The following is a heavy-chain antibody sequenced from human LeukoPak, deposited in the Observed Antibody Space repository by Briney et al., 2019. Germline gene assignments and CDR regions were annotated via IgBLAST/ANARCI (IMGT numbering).Heavy chain of an antibody. CDR1: GFTFSSYA. V-gene: IGHV3-64*01. Sequence: GGSLRLSCAASGFTFSSYAMHWVRQAPGKGLEYVSAISSNGGSTYYANSVKGRFTISRDNSKNTLYLQMGSLRAEDMAVYYCAREGSRDFWSGYYYYYYGMDVWGQGTTVTVSS. J-gene: IGHJ6*02. CDR3: AREGSRDFWSGYYYYYYGMDV. CDR2: ISSNGGST. D-gene: IGHD3-3*01.